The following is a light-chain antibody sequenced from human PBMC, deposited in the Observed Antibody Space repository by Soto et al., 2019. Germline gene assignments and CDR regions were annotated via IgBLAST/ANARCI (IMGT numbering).Light chain of an antibody. CDR3: CSYARSTTVL. CDR1: SSDVGNNNL. CDR2: EGS. Sequence: QSALTQPASVSGSPGQSITISCTGTSSDVGNNNLVSWYQQHPGKAPKLMVFEGSKRPSGVSNRFSGSKSGNTASLTISGLQAEDEGDFYCCSYARSTTVLFGGGTKLTV. J-gene: IGLJ2*01. V-gene: IGLV2-23*01.